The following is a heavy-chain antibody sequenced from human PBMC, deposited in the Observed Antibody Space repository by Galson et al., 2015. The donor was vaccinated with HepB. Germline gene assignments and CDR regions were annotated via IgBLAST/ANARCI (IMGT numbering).Heavy chain of an antibody. D-gene: IGHD3-10*01. V-gene: IGHV3-30*02. CDR3: AKDHIEGFGEVYGYYYYYGMDV. Sequence: SLRLSCAASGFTFSSYGMHWVRQAPGKGLEWVAFIRYDGSNKYYADSVKGRFTISRDNSKNTLYLQMNSLRAEDTAVYYCAKDHIEGFGEVYGYYYYYGMDVWGQGTTVTVSS. CDR2: IRYDGSNK. CDR1: GFTFSSYG. J-gene: IGHJ6*02.